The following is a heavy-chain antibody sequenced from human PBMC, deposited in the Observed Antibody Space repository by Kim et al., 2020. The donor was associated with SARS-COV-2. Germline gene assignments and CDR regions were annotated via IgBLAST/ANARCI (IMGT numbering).Heavy chain of an antibody. CDR3: ARDLSSYSYCGGDCPYYYYGMDV. Sequence: SVKVSCKASGGTFSSYAISWVRQAPGQGLEWMGRIIPILGIANYAQKFQGRVTITADKSTSTAYMELSSLRSEDTAVYYCARDLSSYSYCGGDCPYYYYGMDVWGQGTTVTVSS. D-gene: IGHD2-21*02. V-gene: IGHV1-69*04. J-gene: IGHJ6*02. CDR1: GGTFSSYA. CDR2: IIPILGIA.